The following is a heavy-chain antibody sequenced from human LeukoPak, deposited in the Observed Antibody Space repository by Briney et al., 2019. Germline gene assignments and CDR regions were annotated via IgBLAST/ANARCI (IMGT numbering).Heavy chain of an antibody. Sequence: LGASVKVSCKASGYTFTSYDINWVRQATGQGLEWMGWMNPNSGNTGYAQKFQGRITMTRNTSISTAYMELSSLTSEDTAVYYRARIAAAGNRRLNYWGQGTLVTVSS. CDR2: MNPNSGNT. D-gene: IGHD6-13*01. CDR1: GYTFTSYD. J-gene: IGHJ4*02. CDR3: ARIAAAGNRRLNY. V-gene: IGHV1-8*01.